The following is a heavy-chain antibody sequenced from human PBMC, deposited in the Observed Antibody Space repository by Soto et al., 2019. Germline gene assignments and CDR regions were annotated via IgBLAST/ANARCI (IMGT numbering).Heavy chain of an antibody. J-gene: IGHJ5*02. Sequence: ASVKVSCKASGYTFTGYYMHWVRQAPGQGLEWMGWINPNSGGTNYAQKFQGRVTMTRDTSISTAHMELSRLRSDDTAVYYCAREGRYYDILTGYHWFDPWGQGTLVTVSS. V-gene: IGHV1-2*02. CDR3: AREGRYYDILTGYHWFDP. CDR1: GYTFTGYY. CDR2: INPNSGGT. D-gene: IGHD3-9*01.